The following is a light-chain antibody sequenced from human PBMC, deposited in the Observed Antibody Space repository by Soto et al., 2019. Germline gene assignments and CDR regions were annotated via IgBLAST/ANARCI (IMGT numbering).Light chain of an antibody. J-gene: IGKJ1*01. CDR1: QTIGSSY. CDR2: GGA. Sequence: EIVLTQSPGTLSLSPGESATLSCRASQTIGSSYLAWYQQRPGQAPRLLIYGGANRATGIPDRFSATGSETDFTLAISRLEPEDFAEYYCQQYRTPSQTFGQGTKVE. CDR3: QQYRTPSQT. V-gene: IGKV3-20*01.